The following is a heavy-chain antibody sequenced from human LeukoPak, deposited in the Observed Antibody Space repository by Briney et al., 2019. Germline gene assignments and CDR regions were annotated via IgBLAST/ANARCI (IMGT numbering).Heavy chain of an antibody. CDR3: ARSYGPYQIDS. CDR2: IYHSGSA. J-gene: IGHJ4*02. D-gene: IGHD2-2*01. Sequence: SETLSLTCAVSDGPMSSDAWTWIRQPPGMALKWIGYIYHSGSAYYNPSLKSRVTISLDRSKNQFSLKLSSMTAADTAFYYCARSYGPYQIDSWGQGTLVTVSS. V-gene: IGHV4-30-2*01. CDR1: DGPMSSDA.